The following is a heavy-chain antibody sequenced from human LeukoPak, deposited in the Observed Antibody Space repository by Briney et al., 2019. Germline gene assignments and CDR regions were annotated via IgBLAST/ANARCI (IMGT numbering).Heavy chain of an antibody. CDR3: ARRAMIYGDQRRYWFDP. Sequence: SETLSLTCAVYGGSFSGYYWSWIRQPPGEGLEWIGEINHSGSTNYNPSPTSRVTISVDTSKNQFSLKLSSVTAADTAVYYCARRAMIYGDQRRYWFDPWGQGTLVTVSS. CDR1: GGSFSGYY. D-gene: IGHD3/OR15-3a*01. J-gene: IGHJ5*02. V-gene: IGHV4-34*01. CDR2: INHSGST.